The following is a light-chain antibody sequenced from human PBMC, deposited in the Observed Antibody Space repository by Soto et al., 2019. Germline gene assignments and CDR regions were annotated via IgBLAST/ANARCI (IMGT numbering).Light chain of an antibody. V-gene: IGLV2-18*02. CDR3: SSYTSSSTYV. CDR2: EVD. CDR1: SSDVGNYNR. J-gene: IGLJ1*01. Sequence: QPVLTQPPSVSGSPGQSVTISCTGTSSDVGNYNRVSWYHQPPGTAPKLMIYEVDNRPSGVPDRFSGSKSGNTASLTISGLQAEDEADYYCSSYTSSSTYVFGTGTKLTVL.